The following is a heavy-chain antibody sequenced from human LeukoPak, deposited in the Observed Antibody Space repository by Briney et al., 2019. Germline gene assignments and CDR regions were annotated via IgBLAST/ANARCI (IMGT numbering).Heavy chain of an antibody. J-gene: IGHJ5*02. CDR3: ARDSRVAGYNWFDP. D-gene: IGHD6-19*01. CDR1: GFTFSSYA. V-gene: IGHV3-30*01. Sequence: GRSLRLSCAASGFTFSSYAMHWVRQAPGKGLEWVAVISYGGSNKYYADSVKGRFTISRYNSKNTLYLQMNSLRAEDTAVYYCARDSRVAGYNWFDPWGQGTLVTVSS. CDR2: ISYGGSNK.